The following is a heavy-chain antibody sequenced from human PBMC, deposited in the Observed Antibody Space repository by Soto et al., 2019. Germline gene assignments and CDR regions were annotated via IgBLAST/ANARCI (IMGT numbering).Heavy chain of an antibody. D-gene: IGHD6-13*01. CDR1: GGTFSSYA. J-gene: IGHJ5*02. Sequence: ASVKVSCKASGGTFSSYAISWVRQAPGQGLEWMGGIIPIFGTANYAQKFQGRVTITADESTSTAYMELSSLRSEDTAVYYCAREKLVKVRGIAAAGTGNWFDPWGQGTLVTVSS. CDR2: IIPIFGTA. V-gene: IGHV1-69*13. CDR3: AREKLVKVRGIAAAGTGNWFDP.